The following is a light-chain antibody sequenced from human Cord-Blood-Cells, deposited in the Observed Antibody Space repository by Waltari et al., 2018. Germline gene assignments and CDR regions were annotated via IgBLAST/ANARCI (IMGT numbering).Light chain of an antibody. J-gene: IGKJ4*01. Sequence: DLHMTRPPSSVPASVVARGTITCRASQGISSLFAWYQQKPGKAANLLIYAASSLRSGVPSRFSGSGAGTDFTLTSSILQPENFATYYCQQANSFPLTFGGGTKVKIK. V-gene: IGKV1-12*01. CDR1: QGISSL. CDR2: AAS. CDR3: QQANSFPLT.